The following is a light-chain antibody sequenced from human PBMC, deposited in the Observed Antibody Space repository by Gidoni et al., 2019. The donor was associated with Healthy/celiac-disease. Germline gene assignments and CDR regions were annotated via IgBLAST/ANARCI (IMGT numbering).Light chain of an antibody. J-gene: IGKJ5*01. Sequence: EIVFTQSPATLSLSPGESATLSCRASQSVSSYLAWYQQKPGQAPRLLIYDASNRATGIPARFSGSGSGTDFTLTISSLEPEDFAVYYCQQRSNWLITFGQGTRLEIK. CDR2: DAS. CDR3: QQRSNWLIT. V-gene: IGKV3-11*01. CDR1: QSVSSY.